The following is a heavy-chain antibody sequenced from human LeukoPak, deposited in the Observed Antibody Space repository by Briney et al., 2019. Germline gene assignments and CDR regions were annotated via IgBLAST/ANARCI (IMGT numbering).Heavy chain of an antibody. CDR1: GYTFTSYA. CDR2: INAGNGNT. J-gene: IGHJ5*02. V-gene: IGHV1-3*01. D-gene: IGHD3-22*01. Sequence: GASVKVSCKASGYTFTSYAMHWVRQAPGQRLEWMGWINAGNGNTKYSQKFQGRVTITRDTSASTAYMELSSLRSEDTAVYYCARESPHYYDSSGYFQPTSNWFDPWGQGTLVTVSS. CDR3: ARESPHYYDSSGYFQPTSNWFDP.